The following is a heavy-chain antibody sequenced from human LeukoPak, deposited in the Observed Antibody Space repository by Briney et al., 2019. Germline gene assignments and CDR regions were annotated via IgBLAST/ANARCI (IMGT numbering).Heavy chain of an antibody. D-gene: IGHD2-8*01. V-gene: IGHV1-8*01. CDR2: MNPNSGNT. CDR3: ARARGVVWPALGY. CDR1: GYTFTSYD. Sequence: GASVKVSCKASGYTFTSYDINWVRQATGQGLEWMGWMNPNSGNTGYAQKFQGRVTMTRNTSISTAYMEPSSLRSEDTAVYYCARARGVVWPALGYWGQGTLVTVSS. J-gene: IGHJ4*02.